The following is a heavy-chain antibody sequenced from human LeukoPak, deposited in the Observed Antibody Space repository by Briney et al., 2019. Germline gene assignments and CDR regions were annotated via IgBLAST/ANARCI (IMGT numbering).Heavy chain of an antibody. CDR1: GFTFSSYA. CDR3: ARGGMIDY. Sequence: GRSLRLSCAASGFTFSSYAMHWVRQAPGKGLEYVSAISSNGGSTYYANSVKGRFTISRDNSKNTLYLQMGSLRAEDMAVYYCARGGMIDYWGQGTLVTVSS. V-gene: IGHV3-64*01. D-gene: IGHD3-22*01. CDR2: ISSNGGST. J-gene: IGHJ4*02.